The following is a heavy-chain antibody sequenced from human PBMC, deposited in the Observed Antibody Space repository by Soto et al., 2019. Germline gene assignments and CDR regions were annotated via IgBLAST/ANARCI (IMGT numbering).Heavy chain of an antibody. CDR1: GGSISSGDYY. CDR3: VRGVIRNWFDP. V-gene: IGHV4-30-4*01. J-gene: IGHJ5*02. Sequence: TLSLTCTVSGGSISSGDYYWSWIRQPPGKGLEWIGYIYYSGSTYYNPSLKSRVTISVDTSKNQFSLKLSSVTAADTAVYYCVRGVIRNWFDPWGQGTLVTVSS. CDR2: IYYSGST. D-gene: IGHD3-10*01.